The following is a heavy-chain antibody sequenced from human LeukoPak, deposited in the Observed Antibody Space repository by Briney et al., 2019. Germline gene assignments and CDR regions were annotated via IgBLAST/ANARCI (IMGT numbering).Heavy chain of an antibody. CDR1: GFTLSSYW. Sequence: GGSLRLSCAASGFTLSSYWMSWVRQAPGEGLEWVANIKQVGSEKYYVDSVTGRFTISRDNAKNSLYLQMNSQRAEDTAVYYCARDRRRIAAAGTEVEDAFDIWGQGTMVTVSS. CDR3: ARDRRRIAAAGTEVEDAFDI. D-gene: IGHD6-13*01. J-gene: IGHJ3*02. V-gene: IGHV3-7*01. CDR2: IKQVGSEK.